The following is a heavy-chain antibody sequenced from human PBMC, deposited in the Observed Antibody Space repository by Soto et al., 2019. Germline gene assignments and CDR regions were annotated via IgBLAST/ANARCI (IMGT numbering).Heavy chain of an antibody. CDR2: MNPDNGKT. CDR1: GYTLTSND. Sequence: QVQLVQSGAEVKKPGASVKVSCKASGYTLTSNDINWVRQAPGQGPEWMGWMNPDNGKTGFAQKFQGRITMTRNTSISTAYMELSSLRSDDTAVYFCARPLCSSTRCGPYFFDSWGQGSLVTVSS. J-gene: IGHJ4*02. CDR3: ARPLCSSTRCGPYFFDS. D-gene: IGHD2-2*01. V-gene: IGHV1-8*01.